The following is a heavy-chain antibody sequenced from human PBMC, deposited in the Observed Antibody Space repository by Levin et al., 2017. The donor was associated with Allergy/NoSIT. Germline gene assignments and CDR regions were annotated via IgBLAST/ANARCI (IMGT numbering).Heavy chain of an antibody. D-gene: IGHD6-19*01. CDR2: IYPGDSDT. J-gene: IGHJ4*02. Sequence: PGESLKISCKASGYSFTTYWIAWVRQMPGKGLEWMGIIYPGDSDTRYSPSFQGLVTISADKSITTASLQWSSLKASDTAMYYCARRYNSGWNHFDYWGQGTLVTVSS. V-gene: IGHV5-51*01. CDR1: GYSFTTYW. CDR3: ARRYNSGWNHFDY.